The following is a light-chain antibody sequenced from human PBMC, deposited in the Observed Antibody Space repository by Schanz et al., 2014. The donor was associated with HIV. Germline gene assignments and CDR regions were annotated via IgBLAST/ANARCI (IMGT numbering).Light chain of an antibody. CDR2: GDN. J-gene: IGLJ2*01. V-gene: IGLV1-40*01. Sequence: QSVLTQPPSLSGAPGQWVTVSCSGGSSNIGAGFDVHWYQQLPGTAPKLLIYGDNSRPSGVPDRFSGSKSGTSASLAITGLQAEDEADYYCQSYDSSLSGVVFGGGTKLTVL. CDR1: SSNIGAGFD. CDR3: QSYDSSLSGVV.